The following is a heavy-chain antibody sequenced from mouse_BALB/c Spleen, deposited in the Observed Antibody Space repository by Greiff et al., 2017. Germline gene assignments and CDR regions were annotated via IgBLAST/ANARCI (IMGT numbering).Heavy chain of an antibody. J-gene: IGHJ1*01. V-gene: IGHV1S137*01. D-gene: IGHD1-2*01. Sequence: QVQLKQSGAELVRPGVSVKISCKASGYTFTDYAMHWVKQSHAKSLEWIGVISTYYGDASYNQKFKGKATMTVDKSSSTAYMELARLTSEDSAIYYCARGVTTAHWYFDVWGEGTTVTVSS. CDR2: ISTYYGDA. CDR3: ARGVTTAHWYFDV. CDR1: GYTFTDYA.